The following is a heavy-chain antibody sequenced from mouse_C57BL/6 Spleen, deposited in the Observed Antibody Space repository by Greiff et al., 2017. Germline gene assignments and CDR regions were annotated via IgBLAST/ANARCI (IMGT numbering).Heavy chain of an antibody. CDR2: INPNNGGT. Sequence: EVQLQQSGPELVKPGASVKISCKASGYTFTDYYMNWVKQSHGKSLEWIGDINPNNGGTSYNQKFKGKATLTVDKSSSTAYMELRSLTSEDSAVYYCARSDWDLSWFAYWGQGTLVTVSA. CDR3: ARSDWDLSWFAY. V-gene: IGHV1-26*01. CDR1: GYTFTDYY. D-gene: IGHD4-1*01. J-gene: IGHJ3*01.